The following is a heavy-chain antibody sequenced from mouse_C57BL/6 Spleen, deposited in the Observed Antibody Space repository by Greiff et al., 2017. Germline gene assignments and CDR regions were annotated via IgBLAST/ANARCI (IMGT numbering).Heavy chain of an antibody. V-gene: IGHV1-69*01. J-gene: IGHJ4*01. Sequence: QVQLQQPGAELVMPGASVKLSCKASGYTFTSYWMHWVKQRPGQGLEWIGEIDPSDSYTNYNQKFQGKSTLPVDKSSSTAYMQLSSLTSEDSAVYYCARGTTVDAMDYWGQGTSVTVSS. D-gene: IGHD1-1*01. CDR2: IDPSDSYT. CDR1: GYTFTSYW. CDR3: ARGTTVDAMDY.